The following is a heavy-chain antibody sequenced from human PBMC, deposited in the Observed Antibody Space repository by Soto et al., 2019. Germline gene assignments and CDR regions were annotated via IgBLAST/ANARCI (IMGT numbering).Heavy chain of an antibody. J-gene: IGHJ5*02. CDR3: ARDPVGGNWFPP. Sequence: QVQLVQSGAEVKKPGASVKVSCKASGYTFTSYGISWVRQSPGQGLEWMGWINSYNGNANYAQKLQGRVTMTTDTTTSTAYMELRSLRSDDTAVYYCARDPVGGNWFPPWGERTLVTVPT. CDR2: INSYNGNA. D-gene: IGHD1-26*01. CDR1: GYTFTSYG. V-gene: IGHV1-18*01.